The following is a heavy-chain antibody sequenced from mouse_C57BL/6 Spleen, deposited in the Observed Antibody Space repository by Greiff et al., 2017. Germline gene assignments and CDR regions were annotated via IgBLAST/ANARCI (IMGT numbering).Heavy chain of an antibody. CDR2: IYPRDCST. CDR1: GYIFTSYD. Sequence: QVQLQQSGPELVKPGASVKLSCKASGYIFTSYDINWVKQRPGQGLEWIGWIYPRDCSTKYNEKFKGKATLTVDTSSSTAYMELHSLTSEDSAVYFCASFLDGYSDYWGQGTTLTVSS. V-gene: IGHV1-85*01. J-gene: IGHJ2*01. CDR3: ASFLDGYSDY. D-gene: IGHD2-3*01.